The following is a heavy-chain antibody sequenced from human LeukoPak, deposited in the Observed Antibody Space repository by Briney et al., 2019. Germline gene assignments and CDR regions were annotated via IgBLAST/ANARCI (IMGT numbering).Heavy chain of an antibody. J-gene: IGHJ4*02. V-gene: IGHV3-48*01. CDR1: GFSFSDYS. Sequence: PGGSLRLSCAASGFSFSDYSMTWVRQAPGKGLEWVSYISRSFTPIYYAESVKGRFTISRDNAKNSLYLQMNSLRVEDTAVYYCARDMGVTGAGDYWGQGTLVTVSS. CDR3: ARDMGVTGAGDY. CDR2: ISRSFTPI. D-gene: IGHD6-13*01.